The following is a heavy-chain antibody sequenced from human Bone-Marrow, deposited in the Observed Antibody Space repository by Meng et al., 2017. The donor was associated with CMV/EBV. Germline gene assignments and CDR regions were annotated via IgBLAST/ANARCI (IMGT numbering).Heavy chain of an antibody. CDR3: ARGPYGATLDY. V-gene: IGHV4-34*01. CDR2: INHSGST. D-gene: IGHD4/OR15-4a*01. Sequence: SETLSLTCAVYGGSFSGYYWSWIRQPPGKGLEWIGEINHSGSTNYNPSLKSRVTISVDTSKNQFSLKLSSVTAADTAVYYCARGPYGATLDYWGQGTRVTGSS. CDR1: GGSFSGYY. J-gene: IGHJ4*02.